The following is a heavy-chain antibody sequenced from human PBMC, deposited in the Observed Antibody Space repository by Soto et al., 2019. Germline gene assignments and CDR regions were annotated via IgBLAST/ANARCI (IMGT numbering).Heavy chain of an antibody. V-gene: IGHV1-8*01. Sequence: ASLKVSCKASGYTFTSYDINWVRQATGQGLEWMGWMNPNSGNTGYAQKFQGRVTMTRNTSISTAYMELSSLRSEDTAVYYCARGSKGSSWYAYWFDPWGQGTLVTVSS. J-gene: IGHJ5*02. CDR2: MNPNSGNT. CDR1: GYTFTSYD. D-gene: IGHD6-13*01. CDR3: ARGSKGSSWYAYWFDP.